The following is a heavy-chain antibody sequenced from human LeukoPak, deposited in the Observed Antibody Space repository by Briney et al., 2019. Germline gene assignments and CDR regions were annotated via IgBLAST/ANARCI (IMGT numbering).Heavy chain of an antibody. D-gene: IGHD7-27*01. CDR1: GFTFDTFA. CDR2: IGNTET. V-gene: IGHV3-23*01. Sequence: GGSLRLSCVASGFTFDTFAMSWARQAPGKGLEWVSGIGNTETYYADSVKGRFTISRDNSKSTIYLHTNNLRAEDTALYYCARDGQAFNSNWDYFEYWGQGTPVTVSS. CDR3: ARDGQAFNSNWDYFEY. J-gene: IGHJ4*02.